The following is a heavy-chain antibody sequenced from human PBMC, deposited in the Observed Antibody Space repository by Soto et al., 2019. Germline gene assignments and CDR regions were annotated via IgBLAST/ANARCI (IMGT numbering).Heavy chain of an antibody. V-gene: IGHV1-3*01. CDR2: INAGNGNT. D-gene: IGHD6-19*01. CDR3: ARGVAGPLHWFDP. J-gene: IGHJ5*02. CDR1: GYTFTSYA. Sequence: ASVKVSCKASGYTFTSYAMHWVRQAPGQRLEWMGWINAGNGNTKYSQKFQGRVTITRDTSASTAYMELSSLRSEDTAAYYCARGVAGPLHWFDPWGQGTLVTVSS.